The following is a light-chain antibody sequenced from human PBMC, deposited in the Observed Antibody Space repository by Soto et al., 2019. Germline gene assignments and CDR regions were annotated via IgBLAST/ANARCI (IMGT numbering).Light chain of an antibody. J-gene: IGKJ5*01. CDR1: QSISSY. Sequence: DIQMTQSPSSLSASLGDIVTITCRSSQSISSYLNWYQQKPGKAPKLLIYGVSSLQSGVPSRFSGSGSGTDFTLSISSLQPEDFATYYCQQSYSTPSITFGQGTRLEIK. V-gene: IGKV1-39*01. CDR3: QQSYSTPSIT. CDR2: GVS.